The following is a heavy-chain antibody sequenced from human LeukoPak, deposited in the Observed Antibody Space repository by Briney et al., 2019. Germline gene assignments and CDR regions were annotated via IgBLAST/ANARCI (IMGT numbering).Heavy chain of an antibody. CDR3: AKALSVATKFDP. Sequence: GESLRLSCAASGFTFSTYNMNWVRQAPGKGLEWVSYISSSSGTMYYADSVKGRFTISRDNSKNTLYLQMNSLRAEDTAVYYCAKALSVATKFDPWGQGTLVTVSS. J-gene: IGHJ5*02. V-gene: IGHV3-48*01. CDR2: ISSSSGTM. CDR1: GFTFSTYN. D-gene: IGHD5-12*01.